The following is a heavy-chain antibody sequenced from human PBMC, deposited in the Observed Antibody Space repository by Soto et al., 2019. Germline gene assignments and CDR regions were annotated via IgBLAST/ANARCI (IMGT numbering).Heavy chain of an antibody. Sequence: GPRRLSCTASGFTFSDYEMNWFRQAPAKGLEWVSFIRIQDLVGTEHYAASVRGRYAISRDDAKSVAYLQMDSLKTEDSGVYYCARHARVGESLPLNYYAVEVWGK. D-gene: IGHD3-10*01. V-gene: IGHV3-49*03. CDR1: GFTFSDYE. J-gene: IGHJ6*04. CDR2: IRIQDLVGTE. CDR3: ARHARVGESLPLNYYAVEV.